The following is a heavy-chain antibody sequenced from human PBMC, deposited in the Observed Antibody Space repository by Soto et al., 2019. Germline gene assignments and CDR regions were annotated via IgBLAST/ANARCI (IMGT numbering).Heavy chain of an antibody. CDR1: GDTFKKFA. CDR2: IIPMFGTT. CDR3: ARGVVPAARAAPHYFHYGVDV. J-gene: IGHJ6*02. D-gene: IGHD2-2*01. Sequence: QVQLVQSGPEVKKPGSSVKVSCKTSGDTFKKFAISWVRQAPGQGPEWMGGIIPMFGTTKYTQKFQGRVTFTADKSTGTAYMELTSLMSEDTATYFCARGVVPAARAAPHYFHYGVDVWGQGTTVTVSS. V-gene: IGHV1-69*06.